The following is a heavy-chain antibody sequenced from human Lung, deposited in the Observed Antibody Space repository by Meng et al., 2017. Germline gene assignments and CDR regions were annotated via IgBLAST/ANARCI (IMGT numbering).Heavy chain of an antibody. Sequence: VALPVTGPCVVTPSQTLSLTCPVSGGSIISGGFDWSWIRQHPGKGLGWIGYIYYSGSTYYNPSLRSRDAISIDTSKNQFSLKLTSVTAADTAVYFCARTNYGDYNWFDPWGQGTLVTVSS. CDR1: GGSIISGGFD. J-gene: IGHJ5*02. CDR2: IYYSGST. V-gene: IGHV4-31*03. D-gene: IGHD4-17*01. CDR3: ARTNYGDYNWFDP.